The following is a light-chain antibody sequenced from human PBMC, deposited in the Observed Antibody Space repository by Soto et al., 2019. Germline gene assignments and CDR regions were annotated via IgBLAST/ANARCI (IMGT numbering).Light chain of an antibody. CDR2: DAS. CDR1: QEISNY. Sequence: DIQMTQSPSSLSASVGDRVTITCQASQEISNYLNWYQQKPGKAPKLLIYDASNLATGVPSRFSGSESGTDFTLTISSQQPEDIATYYCQQYDNLPYTFGQGTKLEIK. J-gene: IGKJ2*01. V-gene: IGKV1-33*01. CDR3: QQYDNLPYT.